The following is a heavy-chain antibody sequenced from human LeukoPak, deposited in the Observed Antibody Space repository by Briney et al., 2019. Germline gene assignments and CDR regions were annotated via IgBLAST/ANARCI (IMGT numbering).Heavy chain of an antibody. V-gene: IGHV4-34*01. CDR2: INHSGST. CDR1: GGSFSGYY. D-gene: IGHD3-9*01. J-gene: IGHJ5*02. CDR3: ARGKGLRYFGWSKPANNWFDP. Sequence: SETLSLTCAVYGGSFSGYYWSWIRQPPGKGLEWIGEINHSGSTNYNPSLKSRVTISVDTSKNQFSLKLSSVTAADTAVYYCARGKGLRYFGWSKPANNWFDPWGQGTLVTVSS.